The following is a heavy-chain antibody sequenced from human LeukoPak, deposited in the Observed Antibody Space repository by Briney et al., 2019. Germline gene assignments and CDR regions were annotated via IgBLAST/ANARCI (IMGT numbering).Heavy chain of an antibody. J-gene: IGHJ4*02. Sequence: GGSLRLSCAASGFTFSSYAMHWVRQAPGKGLEWVAVISYDGSNKYYADSVKGRFTISRDNSKNTLYLQMNSLRAEDTAVYYCARGGYTFEYWGQGTLVTVSS. D-gene: IGHD5-18*01. CDR3: ARGGYTFEY. CDR2: ISYDGSNK. V-gene: IGHV3-30-3*01. CDR1: GFTFSSYA.